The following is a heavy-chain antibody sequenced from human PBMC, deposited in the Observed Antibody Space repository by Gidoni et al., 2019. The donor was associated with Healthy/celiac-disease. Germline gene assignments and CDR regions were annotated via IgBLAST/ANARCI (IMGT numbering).Heavy chain of an antibody. J-gene: IGHJ4*02. Sequence: QVQMVESGVGVVQPGRSLRLSCAASGFTFSSYGMHWVRQAPGKGLEWVAVIWYDGSNKYYADSVKGRFTISRDNSKNTLYLQMNSLRAEDTAVYYCASSREGATDFDYWGQGTLVTVSS. V-gene: IGHV3-33*01. D-gene: IGHD1-26*01. CDR1: GFTFSSYG. CDR3: ASSREGATDFDY. CDR2: IWYDGSNK.